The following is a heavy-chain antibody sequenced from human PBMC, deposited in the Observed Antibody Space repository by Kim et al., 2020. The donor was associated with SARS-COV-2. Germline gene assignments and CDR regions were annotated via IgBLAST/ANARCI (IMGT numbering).Heavy chain of an antibody. CDR1: GFTFSSYD. CDR2: MNPKSGNT. D-gene: IGHD3-10*01. CDR3: ARGSRGSGTYFQAWFDP. J-gene: IGHJ5*02. Sequence: SVKVSCKTSGFTFSSYDMNWVRQATGQGLEWMGWMNPKSGNTGYAQKFQGRVTMTSNTSMNTAYMELSSLRSEDTAVYYCARGSRGSGTYFQAWFDPWGQGTLVTVSS. V-gene: IGHV1-8*01.